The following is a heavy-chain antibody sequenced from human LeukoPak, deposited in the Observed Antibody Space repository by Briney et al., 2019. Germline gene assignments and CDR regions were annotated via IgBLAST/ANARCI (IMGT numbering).Heavy chain of an antibody. CDR1: GGSISSSSYY. Sequence: PSETLSLTCTVSGGSISSSSYYWGWIRQPPGKGLEWIGSIYYSGSTYYNPSLKSRVTISVDTSKNQFSLKLSSVTAADTAVYYCARHSGGGSLYYYYYYYMDVWGKGTTVTISS. D-gene: IGHD2-15*01. V-gene: IGHV4-39*01. CDR3: ARHSGGGSLYYYYYYYMDV. J-gene: IGHJ6*03. CDR2: IYYSGST.